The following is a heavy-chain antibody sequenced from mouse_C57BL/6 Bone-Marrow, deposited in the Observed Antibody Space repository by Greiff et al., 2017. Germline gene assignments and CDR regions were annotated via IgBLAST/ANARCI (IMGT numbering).Heavy chain of an antibody. J-gene: IGHJ1*03. Sequence: QVTLKVSGPGILQSSQTLSLTCSFSGFSLSTSGMGVSWIRQPSGKGLEWLAHIYWDDDKRYNPSLKRRLTISKDTSRNQVFLKITSVDTADTATYYCARRASPYYYGSSYWYFDVWGTGTTVTVSS. CDR3: ARRASPYYYGSSYWYFDV. CDR1: GFSLSTSGMG. D-gene: IGHD1-1*01. V-gene: IGHV8-12*01. CDR2: IYWDDDK.